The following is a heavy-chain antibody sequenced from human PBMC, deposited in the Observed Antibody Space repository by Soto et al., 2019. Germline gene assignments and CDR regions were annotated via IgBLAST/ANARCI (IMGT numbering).Heavy chain of an antibody. D-gene: IGHD2-21*01. Sequence: QVQLVQSGAEVKKPGASVKVFCKASGYTFTDSAIHWVRQAPGESLEWMGLIAPGNGNTKYSQNFQGRVTITKDTSATTAYIELSSLRYEDTAVYYCAKGSRMWTPDYWGQGTLVTVSS. V-gene: IGHV1-3*01. CDR1: GYTFTDSA. CDR3: AKGSRMWTPDY. CDR2: IAPGNGNT. J-gene: IGHJ4*02.